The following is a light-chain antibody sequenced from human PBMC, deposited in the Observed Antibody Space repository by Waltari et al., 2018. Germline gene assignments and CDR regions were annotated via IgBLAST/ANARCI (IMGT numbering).Light chain of an antibody. Sequence: QPALTQPASVSGSPGQAITISCTGASTDVGDYNFGSWYQQIPGKAPKVIIYDVTKRPSGVSNRFSGSKSGNSASLAISGLQAEDEAHYYCCSYAGRSTWVFGGGTKVTVL. CDR3: CSYAGRSTWV. J-gene: IGLJ3*02. CDR2: DVT. V-gene: IGLV2-23*02. CDR1: STDVGDYNF.